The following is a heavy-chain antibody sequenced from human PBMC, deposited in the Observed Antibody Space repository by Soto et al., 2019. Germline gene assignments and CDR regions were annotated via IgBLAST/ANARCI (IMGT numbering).Heavy chain of an antibody. D-gene: IGHD3-22*01. CDR1: GYTSNTYG. CDR2: ISAYDGKT. CDR3: ARSDRWRREENAFDI. J-gene: IGHJ3*02. V-gene: IGHV1-18*01. Sequence: ASVKVSCKTSGYTSNTYGINWVRQAPGQGLELMGWISAYDGKTTYAEKFQGRVTLTTDTSTSTAYMELRSLRSDDTAVYYCARSDRWRREENAFDIWGQGTMVTVSS.